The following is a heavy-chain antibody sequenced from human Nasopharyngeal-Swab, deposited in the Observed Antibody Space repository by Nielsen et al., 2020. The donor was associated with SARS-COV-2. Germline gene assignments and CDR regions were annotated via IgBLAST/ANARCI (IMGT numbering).Heavy chain of an antibody. CDR1: EYTSTSYY. J-gene: IGHJ4*02. D-gene: IGHD3-22*01. V-gene: IGHV1-46*04. CDR2: VNPKGGST. CDR3: ARGYYDSNSYYFDY. Sequence: ASVKVSCKASEYTSTSYYIHWVRQAPGQGLEWVGVVNPKGGSTVYAQTLQGRVTMTRDTSTSTVYMDLSSLRSEDTAVYYCARGYYDSNSYYFDYWGQGTLVTVSS.